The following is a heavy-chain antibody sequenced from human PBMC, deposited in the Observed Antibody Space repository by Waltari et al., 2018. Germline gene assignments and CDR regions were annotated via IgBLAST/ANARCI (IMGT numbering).Heavy chain of an antibody. J-gene: IGHJ4*01. CDR1: GFRFTPAW. CDR2: IKSQNDGATT. D-gene: IGHD7-27*01. V-gene: IGHV3-15*01. Sequence: EVQMVESGGGSMKPGDSLRLSCVDSGFRFTPAWLAWVRRAQGKGRGWVGRIKSQNDGATTDFAASVRGRFSISRDDSQNMVFLQMNSLRTEDTAVYYCTTLDAPWGGWGHGTLVTVSS. CDR3: TTLDAPWGG.